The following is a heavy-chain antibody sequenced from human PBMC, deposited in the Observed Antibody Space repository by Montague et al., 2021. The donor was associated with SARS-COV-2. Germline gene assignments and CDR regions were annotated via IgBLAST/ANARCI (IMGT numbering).Heavy chain of an antibody. Sequence: TLSLTCTVSGGSISSDGYYWSWIRQHPGKGLEWIGYIYYSGSTYYNPSLKSRVTISVDTSKNQFSLKLSSVTAADTAVYYCARARRGCGSGSYFDILVNWFDPWGQGTLVTVSS. J-gene: IGHJ5*02. D-gene: IGHD3-10*01. V-gene: IGHV4-31*03. CDR1: GGSISSDGYY. CDR3: ARARRGCGSGSYFDILVNWFDP. CDR2: IYYSGST.